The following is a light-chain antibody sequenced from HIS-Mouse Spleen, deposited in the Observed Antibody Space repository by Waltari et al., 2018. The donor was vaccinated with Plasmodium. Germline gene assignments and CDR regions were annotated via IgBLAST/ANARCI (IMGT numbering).Light chain of an antibody. Sequence: DIQMTQSPSTLSASVGDRVTITCRASQSISSWLAWYKQKPGKAPTLLIYKASSLESGFPSRFSGSGSGTEFTLTISSLQPDDFATYYCQQYNSYSWTFGQGTKVEIK. J-gene: IGKJ1*01. CDR2: KAS. CDR3: QQYNSYSWT. CDR1: QSISSW. V-gene: IGKV1-5*03.